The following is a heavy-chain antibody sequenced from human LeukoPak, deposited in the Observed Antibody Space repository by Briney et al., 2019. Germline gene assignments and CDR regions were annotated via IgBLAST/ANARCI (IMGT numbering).Heavy chain of an antibody. V-gene: IGHV3-11*06. D-gene: IGHD3-22*01. Sequence: PGGSLRLSCAASGFSFSNFYMSWIRQAPGKGLEWVSYISSSSTYTNSADSVRGRLTISRDNAKNSLYLQMDSLRVEDTAVYYCARESDSSGYYDYWGQGTLVTVSS. CDR2: ISSSSTYT. J-gene: IGHJ4*02. CDR3: ARESDSSGYYDY. CDR1: GFSFSNFY.